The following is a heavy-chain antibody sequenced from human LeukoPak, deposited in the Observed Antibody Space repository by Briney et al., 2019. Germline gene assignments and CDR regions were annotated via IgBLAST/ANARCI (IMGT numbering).Heavy chain of an antibody. J-gene: IGHJ4*02. Sequence: GRSLRLSSAASGFTFSSYGMHWVRQAPGKGLEWVAVIWYDGSNKYYADSVKGRFTISRDNSKNTLYLQMNSLRAEDTAVYYCARDSGLWFYYFDYWGQGTLVTVSS. D-gene: IGHD3-10*01. V-gene: IGHV3-33*01. CDR3: ARDSGLWFYYFDY. CDR1: GFTFSSYG. CDR2: IWYDGSNK.